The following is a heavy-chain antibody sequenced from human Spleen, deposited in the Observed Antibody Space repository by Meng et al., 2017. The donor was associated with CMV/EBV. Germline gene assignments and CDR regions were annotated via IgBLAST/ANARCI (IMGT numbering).Heavy chain of an antibody. J-gene: IGHJ4*02. CDR1: GDSIRDYY. D-gene: IGHD6-13*01. V-gene: IGHV4-59*01. CDR2: IYNSGTP. Sequence: SETLSLTCAVSGDSIRDYYWSWIRQSPGKGPEWIGYIYNSGTPSYNPSLNSRVTISADTSENQFSLKLSSVTAADTAVYYCARCIIAAAAPDYWGQGTLVTVSS. CDR3: ARCIIAAAAPDY.